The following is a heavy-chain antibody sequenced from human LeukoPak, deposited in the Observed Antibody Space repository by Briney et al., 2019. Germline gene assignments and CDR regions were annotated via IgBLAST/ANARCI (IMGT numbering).Heavy chain of an antibody. V-gene: IGHV3-7*01. J-gene: IGHJ4*02. D-gene: IGHD6-13*01. CDR3: ASGRQLGY. CDR2: IKQDGSEK. CDR1: GFTFSNYW. Sequence: HPGGSLRLSCAASGFTFSNYWMCWVRQAPGKGLEWVANIKQDGSEKYYVDSVKGRFTISRDNDKNSLYLQMNSLRAEDAAVYYCASGRQLGYWGQGTLVTVSS.